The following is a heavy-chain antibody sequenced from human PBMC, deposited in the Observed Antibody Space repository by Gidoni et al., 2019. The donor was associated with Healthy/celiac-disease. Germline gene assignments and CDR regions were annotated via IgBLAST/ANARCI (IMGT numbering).Heavy chain of an antibody. D-gene: IGHD3-16*02. J-gene: IGHJ4*02. Sequence: EVQLVESGGGLVKPGGSLRLSCAASGFTFSSYSMNWVRQAPGKGLEWVSSISSSSSYIYYADSVKGRFTISRDNAKNSLYLQMNSLRAEDTAVYYCAVYDYVWGSYRAFDYWGQGTLVTVSS. CDR3: AVYDYVWGSYRAFDY. CDR1: GFTFSSYS. V-gene: IGHV3-21*01. CDR2: ISSSSSYI.